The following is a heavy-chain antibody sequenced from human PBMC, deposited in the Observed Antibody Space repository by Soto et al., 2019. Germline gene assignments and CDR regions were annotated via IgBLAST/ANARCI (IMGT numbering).Heavy chain of an antibody. CDR2: ICSRSQTI. CDR3: GRDEVRNGVGV. V-gene: IGHV3-48*04. Sequence: GGSLRLSCGVSGFMFSGYSMNWVRQAPGKGLEWLSYICSRSQTIYYADSVKGRFTISRDNANNLVYLQMNSLRAEDTALYYCGRDEVRNGVGVWGQGTTVTVSS. J-gene: IGHJ6*02. CDR1: GFMFSGYS.